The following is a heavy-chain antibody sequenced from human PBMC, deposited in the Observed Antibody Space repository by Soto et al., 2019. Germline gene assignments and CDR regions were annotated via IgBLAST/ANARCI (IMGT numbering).Heavy chain of an antibody. CDR1: GGSISSYY. CDR3: ARDAPGVAPY. J-gene: IGHJ4*02. Sequence: SETLSLTCTVSGGSISSYYLNWIRQHPERGLEWMGYINYRGTTNYSPALKSRILISIDTSKNQFSLRLTSVTAADTAVYYCARDAPGVAPYWGQGTLVTVSS. D-gene: IGHD2-15*01. V-gene: IGHV4-59*06. CDR2: INYRGTT.